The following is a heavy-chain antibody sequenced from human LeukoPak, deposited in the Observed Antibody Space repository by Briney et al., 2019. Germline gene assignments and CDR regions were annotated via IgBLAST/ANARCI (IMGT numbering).Heavy chain of an antibody. D-gene: IGHD6-13*01. Sequence: GGSLRLSCVPSGFTFSSYEMNWVRQAPGKALEWVSYIGSSGDIIYYADSVKGRFTISRDNAKNSLYLQMNSLRAEDTAVYYCARATQRRRIAAVGIFDYWGQGTLVTVSS. CDR1: GFTFSSYE. V-gene: IGHV3-48*03. CDR3: ARATQRRRIAAVGIFDY. CDR2: IGSSGDII. J-gene: IGHJ4*02.